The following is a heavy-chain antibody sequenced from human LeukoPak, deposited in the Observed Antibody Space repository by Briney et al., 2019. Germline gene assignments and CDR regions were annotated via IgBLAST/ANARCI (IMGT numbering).Heavy chain of an antibody. CDR1: GGSISSYY. V-gene: IGHV4-4*09. CDR3: ARYPDSGSYRFDY. J-gene: IGHJ4*02. Sequence: SETLSLTCTVSGGSISSYYWSWIRQPPGKGLEWIGYIYTSGSTNYNPSLKSRVTISVDTSKNQFSLKLSSVTAADTAVYYCARYPDSGSYRFDYWGQGTLVTVSS. D-gene: IGHD1-26*01. CDR2: IYTSGST.